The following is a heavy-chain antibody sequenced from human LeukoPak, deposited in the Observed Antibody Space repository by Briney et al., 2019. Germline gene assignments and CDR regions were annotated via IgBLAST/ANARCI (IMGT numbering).Heavy chain of an antibody. D-gene: IGHD4-17*01. J-gene: IGHJ4*02. Sequence: GGSLRLSCTSSGFPFSSRWMHWVRQVPGKGPEWVANIKYDGREKYYVDSVKGRFSISRDNSKNTLYVQMNSLRAEDTAVYYCAKAAYGDYGFDYWGQGTLVTVSS. CDR1: GFPFSSRW. CDR2: IKYDGREK. V-gene: IGHV3-7*03. CDR3: AKAAYGDYGFDY.